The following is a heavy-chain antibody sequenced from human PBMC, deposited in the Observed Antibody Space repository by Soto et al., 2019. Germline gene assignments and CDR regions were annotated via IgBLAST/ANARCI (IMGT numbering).Heavy chain of an antibody. CDR3: AREGVGGSGYDFLKVRWFDP. D-gene: IGHD5-12*01. Sequence: EVQLVESGGGLVQPGGSLRLSCAASGFTFSSYSMNWVRQAPGKGLEWVSYISSSSSTIYYADSVKGRFTISRDNAKNSLYLQMNSLRDEDTAVYYCAREGVGGSGYDFLKVRWFDPWGQGTLVTVSS. CDR1: GFTFSSYS. CDR2: ISSSSSTI. J-gene: IGHJ5*02. V-gene: IGHV3-48*02.